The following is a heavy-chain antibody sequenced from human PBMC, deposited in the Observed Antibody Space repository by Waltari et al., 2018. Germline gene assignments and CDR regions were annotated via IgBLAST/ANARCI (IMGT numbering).Heavy chain of an antibody. Sequence: QVQLQQWGAGRLTPSETLSLTCAVYGGSFRRYYWSWIRQPPGKGLEWIGEINHSGSTNYNPSLKSRVTISVDTSKNQFSLKLSSVTAADTAVYYCARGMGATSFGYWGQGTLVTVSS. CDR3: ARGMGATSFGY. CDR1: GGSFRRYY. D-gene: IGHD1-26*01. J-gene: IGHJ4*02. CDR2: INHSGST. V-gene: IGHV4-34*01.